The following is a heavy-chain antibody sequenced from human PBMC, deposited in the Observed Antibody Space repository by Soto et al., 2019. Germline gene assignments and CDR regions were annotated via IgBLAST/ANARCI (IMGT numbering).Heavy chain of an antibody. CDR1: GGTFSSYT. Sequence: ASVKVSCKASGGTFSSYTISWVRQAPGQGLEWMGRIIPILGIANYAQKFQGRVTITADKSTSTAYMELSSLRSEDTAVYYCASLPFDYGDAKINNNWFDPWGQGTLVTVSS. V-gene: IGHV1-69*02. D-gene: IGHD4-17*01. CDR3: ASLPFDYGDAKINNNWFDP. J-gene: IGHJ5*02. CDR2: IIPILGIA.